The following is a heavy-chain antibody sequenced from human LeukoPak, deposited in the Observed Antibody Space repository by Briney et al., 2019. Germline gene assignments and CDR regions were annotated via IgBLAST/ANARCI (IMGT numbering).Heavy chain of an antibody. Sequence: HPGGSLRLSCAASGFTLSSYSMNWVRQAPGKGLEWVSYISSSSSTIYYADSVKGRFTISRDNAKNSLYLQMNSLRAEDTAVYYCARDYTLHDAFDIWGQGTMVTVSS. V-gene: IGHV3-48*01. CDR2: ISSSSSTI. CDR3: ARDYTLHDAFDI. CDR1: GFTLSSYS. J-gene: IGHJ3*02.